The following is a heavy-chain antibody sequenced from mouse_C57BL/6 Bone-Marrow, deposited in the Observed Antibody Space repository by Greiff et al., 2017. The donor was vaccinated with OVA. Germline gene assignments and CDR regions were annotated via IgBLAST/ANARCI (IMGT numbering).Heavy chain of an antibody. CDR3: FNPYFDY. Sequence: EVKLQQSGPELVKPGASVKISCKASGYTFTDYYMNWVKQSHGKSLEWIGDINPNNGGTSYNQKFKGKATLTVDKSSSTAYMELRSLTSEDSAVYYCFNPYFDYWGQGTTLTVSS. V-gene: IGHV1-26*01. J-gene: IGHJ2*01. CDR2: INPNNGGT. CDR1: GYTFTDYY.